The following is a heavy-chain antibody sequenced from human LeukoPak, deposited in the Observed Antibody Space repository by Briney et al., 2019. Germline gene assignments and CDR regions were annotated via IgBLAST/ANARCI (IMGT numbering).Heavy chain of an antibody. D-gene: IGHD5-18*01. CDR3: ARNRIQLWLCDY. V-gene: IGHV1-18*01. CDR1: GYTFTSYG. CDR2: ISAYNGNT. Sequence: ASVKVSCRASGYTFTSYGISWVRQAPGQGLEWMGWISAYNGNTNYAQKLQGRVTMTTDTSTSTAYMELRSLRSDDTAVYYCARNRIQLWLCDYWGQGTLVTVSS. J-gene: IGHJ4*02.